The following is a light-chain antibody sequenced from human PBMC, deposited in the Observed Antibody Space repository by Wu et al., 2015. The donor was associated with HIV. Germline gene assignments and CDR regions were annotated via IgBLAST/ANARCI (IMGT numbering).Light chain of an antibody. Sequence: EIVLTQSPATLSLSPGERATLSCRASQSVSSYFAWYQQKPGQAPRLLIYAASSRATGIPDRFSGSGSGTDFTLTISGLEPEDFAVYYCQQYGTSLTFGGGTKVEIK. CDR3: QQYGTSLT. CDR2: AAS. J-gene: IGKJ4*01. CDR1: QSVSSY. V-gene: IGKV3-20*01.